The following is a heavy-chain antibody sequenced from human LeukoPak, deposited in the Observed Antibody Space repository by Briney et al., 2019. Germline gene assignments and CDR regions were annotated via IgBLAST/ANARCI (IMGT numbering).Heavy chain of an antibody. V-gene: IGHV1-69-2*01. J-gene: IGHJ4*02. CDR3: ATPITMVRGVMLGFDY. Sequence: ASVKVSCKASGYTFTDYYMHWVHQAPGKGLEWMGRVDPEDGETIYAEKFQGRVTITADTSTDTAYMELSSLRSEDTAVYYCATPITMVRGVMLGFDYWGQGTLVTVSS. D-gene: IGHD3-10*01. CDR2: VDPEDGET. CDR1: GYTFTDYY.